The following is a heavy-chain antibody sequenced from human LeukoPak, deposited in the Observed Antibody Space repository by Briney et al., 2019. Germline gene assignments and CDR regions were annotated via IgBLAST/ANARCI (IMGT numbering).Heavy chain of an antibody. D-gene: IGHD6-13*01. Sequence: SVKVSCKASGGTFSSYAISWVRQAPGQGLEWMGGIIPIFGTANYAQKFQGRVTITTDESTSTAYMELSSLRSEDTAVYYCARAPRSAAAGAAFDIWGQGTMVTVSS. CDR2: IIPIFGTA. V-gene: IGHV1-69*05. J-gene: IGHJ3*02. CDR3: ARAPRSAAAGAAFDI. CDR1: GGTFSSYA.